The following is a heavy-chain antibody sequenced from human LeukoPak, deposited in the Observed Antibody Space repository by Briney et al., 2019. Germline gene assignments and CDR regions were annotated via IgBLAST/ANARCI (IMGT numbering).Heavy chain of an antibody. Sequence: GGSLRLSCAASGFTFSNYNMNWVRQAPGKGLEWVSYITSRCITIYYADSVKGRFTISRDNAKNSLYLQMNSLRAEDTAVYYCARETNGGTYYNAFDIWGQGTMVTVSS. J-gene: IGHJ3*02. V-gene: IGHV3-48*04. CDR3: ARETNGGTYYNAFDI. CDR1: GFTFSNYN. CDR2: ITSRCITI. D-gene: IGHD1-26*01.